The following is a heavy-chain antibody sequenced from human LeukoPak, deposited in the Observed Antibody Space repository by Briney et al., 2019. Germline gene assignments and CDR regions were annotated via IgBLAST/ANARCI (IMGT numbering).Heavy chain of an antibody. CDR1: GFTFSDSA. Sequence: GESLRLSCAASGFTFSDSAMSWVRQAPRKGLEWVSAISGSGDRTFYADSVKGRFTFSRDNSKNTLYLQLNSLRAEDTAVYYCATVVRRSSWYFDHWGQGALVTVSS. D-gene: IGHD6-13*01. V-gene: IGHV3-23*01. CDR3: ATVVRRSSWYFDH. CDR2: ISGSGDRT. J-gene: IGHJ4*02.